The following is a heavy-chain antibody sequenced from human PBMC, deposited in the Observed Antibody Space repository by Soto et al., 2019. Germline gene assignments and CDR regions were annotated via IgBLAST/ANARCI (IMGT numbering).Heavy chain of an antibody. CDR2: INGDGSST. D-gene: IGHD5-18*01. J-gene: IGHJ4*02. V-gene: IGHV3-74*01. Sequence: EVQLVESGGGLVQPGGSLRLSCATSGFSFSGYWIHWVRQAPGKGLVWVSHINGDGSSTNYADSVKGRFTISKDYAKNTLCVPMNRLRVADTAVYYCARGGAYIYGPEYCWSQGNLVTVS. CDR1: GFSFSGYW. CDR3: ARGGAYIYGPEYC.